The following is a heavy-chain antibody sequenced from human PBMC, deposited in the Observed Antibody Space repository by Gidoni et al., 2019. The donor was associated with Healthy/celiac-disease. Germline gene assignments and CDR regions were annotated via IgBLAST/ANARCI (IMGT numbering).Heavy chain of an antibody. D-gene: IGHD3-16*01. J-gene: IGHJ4*02. Sequence: QLQLQESGPGLVKPSETLSLTCTVSGGSISSSSYYWGWIRQPPGKGLEWIGSIYYIGSTYYNLSLKIRVTIPVDTSKNQFSLKLSSVTAADTAVYYCARISSGLGYWGQGTLVTVSS. V-gene: IGHV4-39*07. CDR2: IYYIGST. CDR1: GGSISSSSYY. CDR3: ARISSGLGY.